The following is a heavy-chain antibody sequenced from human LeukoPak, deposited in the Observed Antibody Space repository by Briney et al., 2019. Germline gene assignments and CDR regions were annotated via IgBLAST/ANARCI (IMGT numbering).Heavy chain of an antibody. J-gene: IGHJ4*02. CDR1: GGSISSCTYS. CDR2: FSCSGST. V-gene: IGHV4-39*07. Sequence: SETLSLTCSVSGGSISSCTYSWGWIRQPPGKGLEWIGSFSCSGSTYYNPSLKSRVTISVDTSKSQFSLYMDTVTAADTAVYYCARDWNRYAYWGQGTLVTVSS. D-gene: IGHD1-1*01. CDR3: ARDWNRYAY.